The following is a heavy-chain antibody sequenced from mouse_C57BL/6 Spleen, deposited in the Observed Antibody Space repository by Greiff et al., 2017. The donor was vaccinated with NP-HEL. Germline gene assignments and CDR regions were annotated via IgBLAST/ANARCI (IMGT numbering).Heavy chain of an antibody. D-gene: IGHD1-1*02. Sequence: EVQLQQSGAELVKPGASVKLSCTASGFNIKDYYMHWVKQRTEQGLEWIGRIDPEDGETKYVPKFQGKATITADTSSNTAYLQLSSLTSEDTAVYYCARGWGEYYFDYWGQGTTLTVSS. CDR2: IDPEDGET. V-gene: IGHV14-2*01. CDR1: GFNIKDYY. CDR3: ARGWGEYYFDY. J-gene: IGHJ2*01.